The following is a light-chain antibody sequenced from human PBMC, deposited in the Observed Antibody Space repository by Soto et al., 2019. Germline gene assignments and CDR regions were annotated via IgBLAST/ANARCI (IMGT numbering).Light chain of an antibody. CDR2: ENN. J-gene: IGLJ2*01. CDR1: SGSIANNY. CDR3: QSYDSDFVV. Sequence: NFMLTQPQSVSESPGKTLSISCTRSSGSIANNYVQWYQQRPGSAPTTVIYENNQRLSGVPDRFSGSTDGSSNSASLTISGLQTEDEADYYCQSYDSDFVVFGGGTQLTVL. V-gene: IGLV6-57*04.